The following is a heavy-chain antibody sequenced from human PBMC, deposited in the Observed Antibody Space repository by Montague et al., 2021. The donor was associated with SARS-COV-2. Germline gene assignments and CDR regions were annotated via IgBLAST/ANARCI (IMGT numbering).Heavy chain of an antibody. D-gene: IGHD4-23*01. V-gene: IGHV4-59*11. CDR3: ARGGGNSADYYNYTMDV. CDR1: GGSISSHY. CDR2: IYHNGST. Sequence: SETLSLTCTVSGGSISSHYWTWIRQPPGKGLESIGYIYHNGSTKYNPSLKSRVTISVDTSKNQFSLKMSSVSVADTAVYYCARGGGNSADYYNYTMDVWGQGTTVTVSS. J-gene: IGHJ6*02.